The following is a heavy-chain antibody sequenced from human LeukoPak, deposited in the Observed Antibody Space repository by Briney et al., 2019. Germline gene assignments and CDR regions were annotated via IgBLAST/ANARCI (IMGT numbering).Heavy chain of an antibody. D-gene: IGHD6-19*01. J-gene: IGHJ4*02. CDR1: GYSISSGYY. CDR2: IYHSGST. V-gene: IGHV4-38-2*01. Sequence: SETLSLTCAVSGYSISSGYYWGWIRQPPGKGLEWIGSIYHSGSTYYNPSLKSRVTISVDTSKNQFSLKLSSVTAADTAVYYCASYNSGWYYFDYWGQGTLVTVSS. CDR3: ASYNSGWYYFDY.